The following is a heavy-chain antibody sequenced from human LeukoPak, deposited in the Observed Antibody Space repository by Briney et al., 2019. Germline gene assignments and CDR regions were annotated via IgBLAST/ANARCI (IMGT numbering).Heavy chain of an antibody. J-gene: IGHJ5*02. CDR3: ARQGGSYYGNWFDP. Sequence: PSETLSLTCAVSGYSISSGYYWGWIRQPPGKGLEWIGSIYHSGSTYYNPSLKSRVTISVDTSMNQFSPKLNSVTAADTAVYYCARQGGSYYGNWFDPWDQGTLVTVSS. V-gene: IGHV4-38-2*01. CDR1: GYSISSGYY. D-gene: IGHD1-26*01. CDR2: IYHSGST.